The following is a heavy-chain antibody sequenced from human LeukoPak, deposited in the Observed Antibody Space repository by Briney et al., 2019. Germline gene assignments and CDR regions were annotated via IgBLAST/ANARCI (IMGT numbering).Heavy chain of an antibody. D-gene: IGHD3-16*01. V-gene: IGHV4-34*01. J-gene: IGHJ6*02. Sequence: SETLSLTCTVSGGSISPYYWSWIRQPPGKGLEWIGEINHSGSTNYNPSLKSRVTISVDTSKNQFSLKPSSVTAADTAVYYCARDSRYGFVYYYGMDVWGQGTTVTVSS. CDR3: ARDSRYGFVYYYGMDV. CDR2: INHSGST. CDR1: GGSISPYY.